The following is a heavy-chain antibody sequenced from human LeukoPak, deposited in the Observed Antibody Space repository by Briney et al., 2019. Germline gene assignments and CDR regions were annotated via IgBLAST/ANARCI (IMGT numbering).Heavy chain of an antibody. CDR1: GFTFSSYA. J-gene: IGHJ4*02. Sequence: GGSLRLSCAASGFTFSSYAMSWVRQAPGKGLEWVSAISGSGGSTYYADSVKGRFTISRDNSKNTLYLQMNSLRGEDAAVYYCAKGRAVAGPLYYWGQGTLVTVSP. V-gene: IGHV3-23*01. CDR3: AKGRAVAGPLYY. D-gene: IGHD6-19*01. CDR2: ISGSGGST.